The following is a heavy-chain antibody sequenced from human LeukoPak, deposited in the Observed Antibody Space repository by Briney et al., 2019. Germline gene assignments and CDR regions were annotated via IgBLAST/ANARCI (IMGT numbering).Heavy chain of an antibody. CDR2: IYTSGST. CDR3: ARDALWFGDRSAFDI. V-gene: IGHV4-4*08. Sequence: PGGSLRLSCAASGFTFSSYAMSWVRQAPGKGLEWVGRIYTSGSTNYNPSLKSRVTISVDTSKNQFSLKLSSVTAADTAVYYCARDALWFGDRSAFDIWGQGTMVTVSS. CDR1: GFTFSSYA. D-gene: IGHD3-10*01. J-gene: IGHJ3*02.